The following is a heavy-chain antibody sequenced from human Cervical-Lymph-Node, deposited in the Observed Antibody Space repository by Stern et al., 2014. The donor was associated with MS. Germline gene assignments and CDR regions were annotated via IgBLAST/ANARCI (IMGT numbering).Heavy chain of an antibody. CDR1: GFTFSRYS. J-gene: IGHJ4*02. Sequence: EVQLVESGGGLVKPGASLRLSCDASGFTFSRYSIHWVRQAPGQGLEWISSISNNCNHTYYADSVEGRFTISRASAKDSVSLHMVSLRAEDTAVYYCARASVGDYARSPHLDSWGQGTLVTVSS. CDR2: ISNNCNHT. V-gene: IGHV3-21*01. D-gene: IGHD4-17*01. CDR3: ARASVGDYARSPHLDS.